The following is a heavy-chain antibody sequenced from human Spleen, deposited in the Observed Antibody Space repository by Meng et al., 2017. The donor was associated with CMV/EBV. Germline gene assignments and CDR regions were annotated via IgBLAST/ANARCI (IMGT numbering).Heavy chain of an antibody. Sequence: GGSLRLSCAASGFTFSSYEMNWVRQAPGKGLEWVSYISSSVSTTYYPDSVKGRFTVSRDNANNSLYLQMNSLRTDDTAMYYCARGAQSCGGDCFSPWGQGTLVTVSS. CDR1: GFTFSSYE. D-gene: IGHD2-21*01. V-gene: IGHV3-48*03. CDR3: ARGAQSCGGDCFSP. CDR2: ISSSVSTT. J-gene: IGHJ5*02.